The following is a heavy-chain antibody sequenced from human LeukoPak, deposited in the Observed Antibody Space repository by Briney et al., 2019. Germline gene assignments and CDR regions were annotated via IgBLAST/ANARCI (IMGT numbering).Heavy chain of an antibody. Sequence: PGVSLRLSCAASGFTFSSYAMSWVRQAPGKGLEWVSGIGASGVSTYYADSVKGRFIISRDNSKNTLYLQMNSLRAEDTAVYYCAKLAGSGSYSGAKRYYFEYWGQGTLVTASS. V-gene: IGHV3-23*01. CDR1: GFTFSSYA. CDR3: AKLAGSGSYSGAKRYYFEY. J-gene: IGHJ4*02. CDR2: IGASGVST. D-gene: IGHD3-10*01.